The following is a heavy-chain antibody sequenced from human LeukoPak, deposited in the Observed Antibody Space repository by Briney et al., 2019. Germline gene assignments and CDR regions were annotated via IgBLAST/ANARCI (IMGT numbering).Heavy chain of an antibody. CDR1: GYTFTSYY. D-gene: IGHD2-2*01. Sequence: ASVKVSCKASGYTFTSYYMHWVRQALGQGLEWMGIINPSGGSTSYAQKFQGRVTMTRDMSTSTVYMELSSLRSEDTAVYYCAREDIVVVPAAKAMDAFDIWGQGTMVTVSS. V-gene: IGHV1-46*01. CDR3: AREDIVVVPAAKAMDAFDI. J-gene: IGHJ3*02. CDR2: INPSGGST.